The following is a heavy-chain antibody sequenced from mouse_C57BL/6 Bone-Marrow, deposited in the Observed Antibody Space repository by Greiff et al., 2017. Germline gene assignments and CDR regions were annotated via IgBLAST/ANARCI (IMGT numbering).Heavy chain of an antibody. CDR3: ARPLGDAMDY. CDR2: IDPSDSYT. J-gene: IGHJ4*01. Sequence: QVQLQQPGAELVKPGASVKLSCKASGYNFTSYWMQWVKQRPGKGLEWIGEIDPSDSYTNSNQKFKGKATLTVDTSSSPAYMQLSSLPSEDSAVYYCARPLGDAMDYWGQGTSVTVSS. V-gene: IGHV1-50*01. D-gene: IGHD4-1*01. CDR1: GYNFTSYW.